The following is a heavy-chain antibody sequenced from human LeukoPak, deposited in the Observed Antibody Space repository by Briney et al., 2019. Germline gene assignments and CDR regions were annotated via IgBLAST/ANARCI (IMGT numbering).Heavy chain of an antibody. Sequence: PGGSLRLSCAASGLTSSDNFMSWLRQAPGKGLEWISYISKSDGTTYYADTVKGRFTISRDSAKKSVYLYMNSLRAEDTAVYYCASAVAAPDQDPPFDYWGQGTLVTVSS. CDR1: GLTSSDNF. J-gene: IGHJ4*02. CDR3: ASAVAAPDQDPPFDY. D-gene: IGHD6-25*01. CDR2: ISKSDGTT. V-gene: IGHV3-11*01.